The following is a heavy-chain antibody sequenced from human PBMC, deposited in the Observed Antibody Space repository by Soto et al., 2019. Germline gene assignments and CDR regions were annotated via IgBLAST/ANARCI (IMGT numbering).Heavy chain of an antibody. CDR3: AREGGYSYGSDY. V-gene: IGHV1-69*13. D-gene: IGHD5-18*01. Sequence: ASVKVSCKASGGTFSSYAISWVRQAPGQGLEWMGGIIPIFGTANYAQKFQGRVTITADESTSTAYMELSSLRSEDTAVYYCAREGGYSYGSDYWGQGTLVTVSS. CDR2: IIPIFGTA. J-gene: IGHJ4*02. CDR1: GGTFSSYA.